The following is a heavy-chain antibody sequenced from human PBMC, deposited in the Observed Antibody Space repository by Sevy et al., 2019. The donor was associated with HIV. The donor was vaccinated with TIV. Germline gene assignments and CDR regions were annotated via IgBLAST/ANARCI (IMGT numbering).Heavy chain of an antibody. CDR2: ISWNSASI. CDR1: AFTFDDYA. CDR3: ARDRDDGYCTNGVCFNFDN. V-gene: IGHV3-9*01. D-gene: IGHD2-8*01. Sequence: GGAPRLSCAASAFTFDDYAMHWVRQAPGKGLEWVSGISWNSASIDYADSVKGRFTISRDNAKNSLYLQMKSLRADDTALYYCARDRDDGYCTNGVCFNFDNWGQGTLVTVSS. J-gene: IGHJ4*01.